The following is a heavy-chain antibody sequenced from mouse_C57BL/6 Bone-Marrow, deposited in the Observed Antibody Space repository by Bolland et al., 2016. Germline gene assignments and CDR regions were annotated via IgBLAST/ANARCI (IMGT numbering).Heavy chain of an antibody. CDR2: YT. D-gene: IGHD2-1*01. V-gene: IGHV5-4*01. J-gene: IGHJ3*01. Sequence: YTYYPDNVKGRFTISRDNAKNKLYLRMSHLKSEDTAMYYCARDGNSFAYWGQGTLV. CDR3: ARDGNSFAY.